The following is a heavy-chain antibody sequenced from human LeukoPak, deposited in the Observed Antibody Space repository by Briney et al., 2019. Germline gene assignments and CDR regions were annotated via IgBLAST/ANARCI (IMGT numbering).Heavy chain of an antibody. V-gene: IGHV1-69*05. Sequence: ASVKVSCKASGGTFSSYAISWVRQAPGQGLEWMGGIIPIFGTANYAQKFQGRVTITTDESTSIAYMELSSLRSEDTAVYYCASCRIASRRAFGYYYYMDVWGKGTTVTVSS. CDR3: ASCRIASRRAFGYYYYMDV. J-gene: IGHJ6*03. CDR2: IIPIFGTA. CDR1: GGTFSSYA. D-gene: IGHD6-6*01.